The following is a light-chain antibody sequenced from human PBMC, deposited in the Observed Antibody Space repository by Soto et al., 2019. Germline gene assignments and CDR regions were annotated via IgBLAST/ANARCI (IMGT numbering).Light chain of an antibody. V-gene: IGKV3-20*01. CDR1: QSVSSN. Sequence: EIVETQCKATLSVSPGERSTFSCRASQSVSSNLAWYQQKPGQAPRLLIYGASSRATGIPDRFSGSGSGTDFTLTISRLEPEDFALYYCQQDGSSPPGFCQGTRLEVK. CDR3: QQDGSSPPG. CDR2: GAS. J-gene: IGKJ5*01.